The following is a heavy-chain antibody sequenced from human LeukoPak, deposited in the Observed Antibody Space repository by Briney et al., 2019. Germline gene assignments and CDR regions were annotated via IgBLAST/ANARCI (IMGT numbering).Heavy chain of an antibody. CDR1: GGSFSGYY. CDR3: ARGRDTAMVEH. J-gene: IGHJ1*01. D-gene: IGHD5-18*01. V-gene: IGHV4-34*01. CDR2: INHSGST. Sequence: SETLSLTCAVYGGSFSGYYWSWIRQPPGKGLEWIGEINHSGSTNCNPSLKSRVTISVDTSKNQFSLKLSSVTAADTAVYYCARGRDTAMVEHWGQGTLVTVSS.